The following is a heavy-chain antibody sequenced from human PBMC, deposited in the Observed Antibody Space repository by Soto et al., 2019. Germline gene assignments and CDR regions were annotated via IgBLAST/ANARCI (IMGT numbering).Heavy chain of an antibody. V-gene: IGHV1-18*01. J-gene: IGHJ4*02. CDR3: ARASWRSVTDLSDTAY. D-gene: IGHD2-21*02. CDR2: ISAYNGNT. Sequence: GASVKVSCKASGYIFRSFGLSWVRQAPGEGLEWMGWISAYNGNTDYEQKLQGRVTMTTDTSTSTAYMELRSLRSDDTAIYYCARASWRSVTDLSDTAYWGQGTLVTVSS. CDR1: GYIFRSFG.